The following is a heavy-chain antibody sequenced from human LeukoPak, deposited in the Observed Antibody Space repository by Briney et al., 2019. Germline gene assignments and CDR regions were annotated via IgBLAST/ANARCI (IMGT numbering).Heavy chain of an antibody. J-gene: IGHJ6*02. D-gene: IGHD6-19*01. Sequence: ASVKVSCKVSGYTLTELSMHWVRQAPGKGLEWMGGFDPEDGETIYAQKFQGRVTMTEDTSTDTAYMELSSLRSEDTAVYYCATGPGYSSKEYYYYGMDVWGQGTTVTVSS. CDR1: GYTLTELS. V-gene: IGHV1-24*01. CDR3: ATGPGYSSKEYYYYGMDV. CDR2: FDPEDGET.